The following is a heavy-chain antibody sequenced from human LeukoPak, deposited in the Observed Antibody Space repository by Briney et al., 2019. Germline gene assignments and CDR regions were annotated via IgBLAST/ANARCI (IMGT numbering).Heavy chain of an antibody. Sequence: GGSLRLSCAASGFTFSSYGMHWVRQAPGKGLEWVSGFSVTDKTTYYADSVKGRFTISRDNSKNTLYLQMSSLRVEDTAVYYCAKDPYVYYGDYTIRWGQGTLVLVSS. V-gene: IGHV3-23*01. CDR3: AKDPYVYYGDYTIR. D-gene: IGHD4-17*01. J-gene: IGHJ4*02. CDR1: GFTFSSYG. CDR2: FSVTDKTT.